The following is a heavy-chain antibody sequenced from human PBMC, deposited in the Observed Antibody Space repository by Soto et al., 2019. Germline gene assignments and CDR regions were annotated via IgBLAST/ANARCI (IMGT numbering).Heavy chain of an antibody. Sequence: ASVKVSCKASGYTFTSYGISWVRQAPGQGLEWMGWISAYNGNTNYAQKLQGRVTMTTDTSTSTAYMELRSLRSDDTAVCYCAREGYYDSSGYPIYAFDIWGQGTMVTVSS. D-gene: IGHD3-22*01. J-gene: IGHJ3*02. V-gene: IGHV1-18*04. CDR2: ISAYNGNT. CDR3: AREGYYDSSGYPIYAFDI. CDR1: GYTFTSYG.